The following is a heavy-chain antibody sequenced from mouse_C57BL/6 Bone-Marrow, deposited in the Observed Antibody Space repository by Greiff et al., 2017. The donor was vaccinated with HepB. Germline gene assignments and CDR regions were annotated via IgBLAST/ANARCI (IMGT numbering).Heavy chain of an antibody. D-gene: IGHD1-1*01. CDR1: GYSFTGYY. CDR2: INPSTGGT. J-gene: IGHJ2*01. V-gene: IGHV1-42*01. Sequence: EVMLVESGPELVKPGASVKISCKASGYSFTGYYMNWVKQSPEKSLEWIGEINPSTGGTTYNQKFKAKATLTVDKSSSTAYMQLKSLTSEDSAVYYCARDYGGDYWGQGTTLTVSS. CDR3: ARDYGGDY.